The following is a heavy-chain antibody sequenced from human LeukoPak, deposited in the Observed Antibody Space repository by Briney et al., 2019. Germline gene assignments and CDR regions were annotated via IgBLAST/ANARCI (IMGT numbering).Heavy chain of an antibody. V-gene: IGHV4-34*01. J-gene: IGHJ6*03. Sequence: SETLSLTCAVYGGSFSGYYWSWIRQPPGKGLEWIGEINHSGSTNYNPCLKSRVTISVDTSKNQFSLKLSSVTAADTAVYYCARWVVAADYYYYMDVWGKGTTVTVSS. CDR1: GGSFSGYY. CDR2: INHSGST. D-gene: IGHD2-15*01. CDR3: ARWVVAADYYYYMDV.